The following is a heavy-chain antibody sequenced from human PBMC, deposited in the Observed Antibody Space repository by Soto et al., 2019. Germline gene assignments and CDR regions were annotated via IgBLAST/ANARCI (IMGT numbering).Heavy chain of an antibody. Sequence: GGSLRLSCAASGFSISDHYMSWIRQAPGKGLEWVSYSSNSGTFTKYADSVKGRFSISRDNAKNSLYLEINSLRGEDTAIYYCARSGDNYYGMDVWGQGTTVTVSS. J-gene: IGHJ6*02. D-gene: IGHD2-21*02. V-gene: IGHV3-11*03. CDR2: SSNSGTFT. CDR1: GFSISDHY. CDR3: ARSGDNYYGMDV.